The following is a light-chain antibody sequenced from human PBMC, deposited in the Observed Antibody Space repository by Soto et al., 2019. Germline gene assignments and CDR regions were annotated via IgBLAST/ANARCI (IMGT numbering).Light chain of an antibody. Sequence: DIQMTQSPSSLSASVGDRVTITCRASQSISSSLNWYQQKPGKAPKLLIYAASILQSGVPSRFSGSGSGTDCTLTISSLQPEDFETYYCQQSYSTPPWTFGQGTKVEIK. CDR1: QSISSS. CDR2: AAS. CDR3: QQSYSTPPWT. V-gene: IGKV1-39*01. J-gene: IGKJ1*01.